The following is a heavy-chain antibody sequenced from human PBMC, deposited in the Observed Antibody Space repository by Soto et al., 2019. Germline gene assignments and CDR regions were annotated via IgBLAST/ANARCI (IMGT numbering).Heavy chain of an antibody. D-gene: IGHD3-9*01. CDR2: VSTNGAT. V-gene: IGHV4-4*07. Sequence: SEPLSLTCTVSDDFISSYYWNWIRQPAGKGLEWIGRVSTNGATNYNPSLESRVTMSVDTSKNQFSLKLTSVTAADTAVYFCARADYEILTGSYAMDVWGQGTTVTVSS. CDR3: ARADYEILTGSYAMDV. J-gene: IGHJ6*02. CDR1: DDFISSYY.